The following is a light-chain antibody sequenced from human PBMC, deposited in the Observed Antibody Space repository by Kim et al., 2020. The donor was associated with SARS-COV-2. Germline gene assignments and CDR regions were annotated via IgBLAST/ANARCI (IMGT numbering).Light chain of an antibody. CDR3: QQSHSTPWLT. V-gene: IGKV1-39*01. CDR1: QSIGTR. J-gene: IGKJ4*01. CDR2: AAS. Sequence: ASVGDRVTIACRASQSIGTRLNWYQQRPGKAPKLLIYAASSLQSGVPSRFSGTGSGTDFTLTISSLQPEDFATYYCQQSHSTPWLTFGGGTKVDIK.